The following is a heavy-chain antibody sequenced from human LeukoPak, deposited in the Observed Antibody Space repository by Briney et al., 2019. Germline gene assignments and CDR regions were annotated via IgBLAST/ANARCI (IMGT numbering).Heavy chain of an antibody. J-gene: IGHJ4*02. V-gene: IGHV1-2*02. D-gene: IGHD3-9*01. CDR2: INPNSGGT. CDR3: AREGDSDILTGFDY. Sequence: ASVKVSCKASGYTFTGYYMHWVRQAPGQGLEWMGWINPNSGGTNYAQKFQGRITMTRDTSISTAYMELSSLRYDETAVYYCAREGDSDILTGFDYWGQGTLVTVSS. CDR1: GYTFTGYY.